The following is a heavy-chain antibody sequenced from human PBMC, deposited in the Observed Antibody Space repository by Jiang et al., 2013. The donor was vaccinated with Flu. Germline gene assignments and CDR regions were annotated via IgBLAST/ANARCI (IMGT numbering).Heavy chain of an antibody. V-gene: IGHV4-61*01. CDR3: ARGRPYESGSYYDAFDM. Sequence: SGPGLVKPSETLSLTCTVSGGSVNSESHYWTWIRQPPGKGLEWIGFIYYSGSTNYSPSLKSRVTISVDTSKNQFSLKLSSVTGADTAVYYCARGRPYESGSYYDAFDMWGQGTRGHRLF. J-gene: IGHJ3*02. D-gene: IGHD3-10*01. CDR1: GGSVNSESHY. CDR2: IYYSGST.